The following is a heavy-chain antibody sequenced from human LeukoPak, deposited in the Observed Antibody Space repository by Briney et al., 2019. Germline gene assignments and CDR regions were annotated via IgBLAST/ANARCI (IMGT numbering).Heavy chain of an antibody. D-gene: IGHD3-16*01. J-gene: IGHJ5*02. Sequence: SETLSLTCAVSGGSFSGYYWTWIRQPPGKGLEWIGEISFGGSTNYNPSLKSRVTISVDKSKNQFSLKLSSVTAADTAVYYCARGRSGLPISWGQGTLVTVSS. V-gene: IGHV4-34*01. CDR3: ARGRSGLPIS. CDR2: ISFGGST. CDR1: GGSFSGYY.